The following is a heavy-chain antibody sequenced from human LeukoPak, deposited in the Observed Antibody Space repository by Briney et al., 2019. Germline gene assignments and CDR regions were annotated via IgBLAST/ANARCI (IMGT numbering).Heavy chain of an antibody. CDR1: GFTFRSYA. CDR2: ISGSGGST. J-gene: IGHJ4*02. CDR3: AKSIYYGEFDY. V-gene: IGHV3-23*01. D-gene: IGHD4-17*01. Sequence: RTGGSLRLSCAASGFTFRSYAMSWVRQAPGKGLEWVSAISGSGGSTYYADSVKGRFTISRDNSKNTLYLQMNGLRAEDTAVYYCAKSIYYGEFDYWGQGTLVTVSS.